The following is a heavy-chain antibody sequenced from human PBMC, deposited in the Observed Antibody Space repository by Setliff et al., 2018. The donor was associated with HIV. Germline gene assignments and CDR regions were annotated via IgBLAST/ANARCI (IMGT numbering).Heavy chain of an antibody. Sequence: PSETLSLTCDVSGYSISSGYYWGWIRQPPGKGLEWIGSIFQSGTTYYNPSLKSRITISADTPKNQFSLKLSSVTAADTAVYYCAREGTYSGTYWVRRVASFDIWGQGTMVTVSS. CDR3: AREGTYSGTYWVRRVASFDI. V-gene: IGHV4-38-2*02. CDR2: IFQSGTT. D-gene: IGHD1-26*01. CDR1: GYSISSGYY. J-gene: IGHJ3*02.